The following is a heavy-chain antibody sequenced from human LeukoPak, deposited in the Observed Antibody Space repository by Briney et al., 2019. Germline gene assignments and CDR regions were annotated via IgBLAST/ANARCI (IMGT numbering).Heavy chain of an antibody. Sequence: GGSLRLSCAASGFTLSNAWMIWVRQAPGKGLEWVANIKQDGSEKYYVDSVKGRFTISRDNAKNSLYLQMNSLRAEDTAVYYCARDRGSSWYGEVDLDYWGQGTLVTVSS. CDR3: ARDRGSSWYGEVDLDY. CDR2: IKQDGSEK. J-gene: IGHJ4*02. CDR1: GFTLSNAW. V-gene: IGHV3-7*01. D-gene: IGHD6-13*01.